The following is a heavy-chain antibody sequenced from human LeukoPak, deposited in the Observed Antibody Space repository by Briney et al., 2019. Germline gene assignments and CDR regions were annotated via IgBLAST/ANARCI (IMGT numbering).Heavy chain of an antibody. D-gene: IGHD6-13*01. Sequence: PGPTLLKPTQTLTLTCTFSGFSLSTSGLGVGWIRQPPGKALEWLALLYWNDDKSYRPSLKSRLTITKDTSKNQVVLTMTNMDPVDTATYYCAHLPRGYSSSWLDYWGEGTLVTVSS. V-gene: IGHV2-5*01. CDR3: AHLPRGYSSSWLDY. J-gene: IGHJ4*02. CDR2: LYWNDDK. CDR1: GFSLSTSGLG.